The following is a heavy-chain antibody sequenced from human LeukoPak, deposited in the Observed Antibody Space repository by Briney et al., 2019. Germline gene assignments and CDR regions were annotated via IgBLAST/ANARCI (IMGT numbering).Heavy chain of an antibody. Sequence: GGSLRLSCAASGFTFSSYAMSWVRQAPGKGLEWVSAINGSGGSTYYADSVKGRFTISRDNSKNTLYLQMNSLRAEDTAVYYCAKYTIPEHLVDYWGQGTLVTVSS. V-gene: IGHV3-23*01. CDR3: AKYTIPEHLVDY. D-gene: IGHD3-3*01. CDR2: INGSGGST. CDR1: GFTFSSYA. J-gene: IGHJ4*02.